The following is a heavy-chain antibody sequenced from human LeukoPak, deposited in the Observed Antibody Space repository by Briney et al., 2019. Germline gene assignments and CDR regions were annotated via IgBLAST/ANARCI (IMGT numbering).Heavy chain of an antibody. CDR2: INPNNGGT. CDR3: ARGYSSPVPNFDY. V-gene: IGHV1-2*02. Sequence: ASVKVSCKASGYTFTDYYMHWVRQAPGQGLEWMGWINPNNGGTSYAQKFQGRVTMTRDTSITTSYMELPSLTSDDTAVYYCARGYSSPVPNFDYWGQGTLVTVSS. D-gene: IGHD6-13*01. J-gene: IGHJ4*02. CDR1: GYTFTDYY.